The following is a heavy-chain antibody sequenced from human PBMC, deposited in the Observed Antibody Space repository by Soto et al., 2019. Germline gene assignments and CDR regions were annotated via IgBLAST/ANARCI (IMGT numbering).Heavy chain of an antibody. D-gene: IGHD1-1*01. J-gene: IGHJ6*02. CDR3: ARQRNGAGDV. CDR2: ITSSTTI. Sequence: LVESGGGLVQPGGSLRLSCEASGLTFSTYGFNWVRQAPGKGLEWVSYITSSTTIYYADSVRDRFTTSRDNAKNSLYLQMNSLRDEDTAVYYCARQRNGAGDVWGQGTTVTVSS. V-gene: IGHV3-48*02. CDR1: GLTFSTYG.